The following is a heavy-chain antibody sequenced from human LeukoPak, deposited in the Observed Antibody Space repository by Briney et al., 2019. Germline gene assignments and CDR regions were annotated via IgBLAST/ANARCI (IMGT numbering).Heavy chain of an antibody. CDR1: GYNFTTYF. J-gene: IGHJ4*02. Sequence: GESLKISCKGSGYNFTTYFIGWVRQMPGKGLEWMGIIYPGDSDTRYSPSFQGQVTISADNSISTAYLQWSSLKASDTAMYYCARAYVDTAMPNFDYWGQGTLVTVSS. CDR3: ARAYVDTAMPNFDY. CDR2: IYPGDSDT. D-gene: IGHD5-18*01. V-gene: IGHV5-51*01.